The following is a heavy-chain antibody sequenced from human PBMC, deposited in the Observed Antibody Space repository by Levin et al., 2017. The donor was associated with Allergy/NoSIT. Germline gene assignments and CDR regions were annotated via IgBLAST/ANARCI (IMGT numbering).Heavy chain of an antibody. CDR3: ARVIETYTSGWEEAWGLGY. J-gene: IGHJ4*02. Sequence: GGSLRLSCAASGFTFRNYGMHWVRQAPGKGLEWVAVIWYDGRNKYYADSVKGRLTISRDNSKNTLYLQMTSLRDEDTAVYYCARVIETYTSGWEEAWGLGYWGQGTLVTVSS. V-gene: IGHV3-33*01. D-gene: IGHD6-19*01. CDR1: GFTFRNYG. CDR2: IWYDGRNK.